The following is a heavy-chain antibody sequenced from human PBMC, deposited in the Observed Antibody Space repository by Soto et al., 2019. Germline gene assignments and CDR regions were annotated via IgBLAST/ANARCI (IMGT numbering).Heavy chain of an antibody. CDR1: GVTFSSYA. Sequence: SVKVSCKASGVTFSSYAISWVRQAPGQGLEWMGGIIPIFGTANYAQKFQGRVTITADESTSTAYMELSSLRSEDTAVYYCARDGNYYGSGSYYPKFDYWGQGTLVTVSS. D-gene: IGHD3-10*01. J-gene: IGHJ4*02. V-gene: IGHV1-69*13. CDR3: ARDGNYYGSGSYYPKFDY. CDR2: IIPIFGTA.